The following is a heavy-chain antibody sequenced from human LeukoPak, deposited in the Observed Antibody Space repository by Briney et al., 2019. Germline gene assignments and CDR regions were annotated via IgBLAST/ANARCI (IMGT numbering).Heavy chain of an antibody. V-gene: IGHV1-2*02. CDR1: GYTFNGYY. Sequence: ASVKVSCKASGYTFNGYYIHWVRQAPGQGLEWMGWINPNSGGTNYAQKFQGRVTMTRDTSISTAYMELSRLRSDDTAVYYCARVFVVAAAGTRYYYYMDVWGKGTTVTVSS. CDR3: ARVFVVAAAGTRYYYYMDV. D-gene: IGHD6-13*01. CDR2: INPNSGGT. J-gene: IGHJ6*03.